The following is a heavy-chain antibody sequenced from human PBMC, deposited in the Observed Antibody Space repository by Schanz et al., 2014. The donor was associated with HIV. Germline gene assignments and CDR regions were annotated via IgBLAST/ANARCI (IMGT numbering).Heavy chain of an antibody. CDR2: INHSGIP. D-gene: IGHD3-16*01. Sequence: QVQLQESGPGLVKPSETLSLTCSVSSGSISSSSYYWGWIRQAPGKGPEWIGEINHSGIPNYNPSLESRVTISVDPSKTQFSLKLSSVTAADTAVYYCARDGGRRGGERQLFGYWGQGTLVTVSS. CDR1: SGSISSSSYY. V-gene: IGHV4-39*07. J-gene: IGHJ4*02. CDR3: ARDGGRRGGERQLFGY.